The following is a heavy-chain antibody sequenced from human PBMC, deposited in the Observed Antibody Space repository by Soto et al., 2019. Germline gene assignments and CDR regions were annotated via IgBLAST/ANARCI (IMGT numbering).Heavy chain of an antibody. CDR1: GYTFTTYY. CDR2: INPSGGSI. Sequence: GASVKVSCKASGYTFTTYYIHWVRQAPGQGLEWMGVINPSGGSINYAQKLQGRVTMTTDTSTSTAYMELRSLRSDDTAVYYCARDAAVGLFDYWGQGTLVTVSS. D-gene: IGHD1-26*01. V-gene: IGHV1-46*01. J-gene: IGHJ4*02. CDR3: ARDAAVGLFDY.